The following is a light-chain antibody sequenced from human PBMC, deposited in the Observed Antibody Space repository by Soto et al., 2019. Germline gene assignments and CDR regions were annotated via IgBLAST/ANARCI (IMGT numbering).Light chain of an antibody. CDR2: DAS. J-gene: IGKJ5*01. CDR3: QQYNNWPIT. V-gene: IGKV3-15*01. Sequence: EIVMTQSPATLSVSPGERVTLSCRARQSVGSNLAWYQQTPGQAPRVVIYDASTRATVIPARFSGSGSGTEFTLNISRLQSEDFAVYYCQQYNNWPITFGQGTRLEI. CDR1: QSVGSN.